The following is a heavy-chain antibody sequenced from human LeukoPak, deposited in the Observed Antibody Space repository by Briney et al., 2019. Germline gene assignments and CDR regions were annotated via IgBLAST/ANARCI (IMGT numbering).Heavy chain of an antibody. V-gene: IGHV3-30-3*01. D-gene: IGHD5-12*01. CDR1: GFTFNSYA. Sequence: GGSLRLSCAASGFTFNSYAMHWVRQAPGKGLEWVAVISSDGSNNYYADSVKGRFTISRDNSKNTLYLQVNSLRAEDTAVYYCARGGYSGYQHAFDIWGQGTMVTVSS. J-gene: IGHJ3*02. CDR3: ARGGYSGYQHAFDI. CDR2: ISSDGSNN.